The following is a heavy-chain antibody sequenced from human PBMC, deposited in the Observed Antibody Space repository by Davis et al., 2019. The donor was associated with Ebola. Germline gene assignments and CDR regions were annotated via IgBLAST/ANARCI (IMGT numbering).Heavy chain of an antibody. CDR3: ARAGGLHFYYGMDV. J-gene: IGHJ6*04. CDR1: GFTVRSNY. D-gene: IGHD3-16*01. CDR2: ISSSSSYI. Sequence: GGSLRLSCAASGFTVRSNYMSWVRQAPGKGLEWVSSISSSSSYIYYADSVKGRFTISRDNAKNSLYLQMNSLRAEDTAVYYCARAGGLHFYYGMDVWGKGTTVTVSS. V-gene: IGHV3-21*01.